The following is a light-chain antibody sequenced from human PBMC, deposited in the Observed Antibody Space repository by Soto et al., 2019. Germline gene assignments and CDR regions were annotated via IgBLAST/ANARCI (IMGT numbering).Light chain of an antibody. J-gene: IGKJ1*01. CDR3: LQDYNYPWT. CDR1: QGIRND. Sequence: AIQMTQSPSSLSASVGDRVTITCRAIQGIRNDLGWYQQKPGKAPKLXIYAASSFQSGVPSRFSGSGSGTDFTLTITSLQPEDFATYYCLQDYNYPWTFGQGTKVDIK. CDR2: AAS. V-gene: IGKV1-6*01.